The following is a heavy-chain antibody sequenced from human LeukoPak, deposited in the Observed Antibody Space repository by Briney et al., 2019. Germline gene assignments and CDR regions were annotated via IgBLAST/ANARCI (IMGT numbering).Heavy chain of an antibody. V-gene: IGHV3-21*01. Sequence: GGSLRLSCAASGFTFSSYSMNWVRQAPGKGLEWVSSISSSSSYIYYADSVKGRFTISRDNAKNSLYLQMSSLRAEDTAVYYCARWVAAAAKFDYWGQGTLVTVSS. J-gene: IGHJ4*02. CDR1: GFTFSSYS. CDR2: ISSSSSYI. D-gene: IGHD6-13*01. CDR3: ARWVAAAAKFDY.